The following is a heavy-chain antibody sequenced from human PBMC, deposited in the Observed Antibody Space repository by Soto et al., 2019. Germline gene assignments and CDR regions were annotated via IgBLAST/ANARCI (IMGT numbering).Heavy chain of an antibody. V-gene: IGHV3-21*01. CDR2: ISTSTSYI. Sequence: EVQLVESGGGLVKPGGSLRLSCAASGFTFSSYGMNWVRQAPGKGLEWVSSISTSTSYIYYADSVKGRFTISRDNAKNSVYLQINSLRAEDTAVYYCARLYCRGGSCYSGDAFDIWGQGTMVTVSS. J-gene: IGHJ3*02. CDR3: ARLYCRGGSCYSGDAFDI. D-gene: IGHD2-15*01. CDR1: GFTFSSYG.